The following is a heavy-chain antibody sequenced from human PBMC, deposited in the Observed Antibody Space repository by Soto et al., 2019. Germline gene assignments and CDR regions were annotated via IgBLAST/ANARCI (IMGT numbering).Heavy chain of an antibody. J-gene: IGHJ4*02. V-gene: IGHV3-30-3*01. CDR1: GITFSNYA. CDR2: ISFDGSDE. Sequence: GGSLRLSCVASGITFSNYAMHWVRQAPGKGPEWVALISFDGSDEDYTDSVKGRFTISRDNSKNSLYLYMNGLTTEDSAVYYCANPRSPVRHYYFDFWGQGTLVTVSS. CDR3: ANPRSPVRHYYFDF.